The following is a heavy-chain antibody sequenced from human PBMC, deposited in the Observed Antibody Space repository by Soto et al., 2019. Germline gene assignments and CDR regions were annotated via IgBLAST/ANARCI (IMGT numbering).Heavy chain of an antibody. V-gene: IGHV3-74*01. CDR1: VFTCSSYW. Sequence: GSLRLSCAASVFTCSSYWMHWVRQAPGKGLVWVSRINSDGSSTSYADSVKGRFTISRDNAKNTLYLQMNSLRAEDTAVYYCARGGMGSGYYYDSSGYSDAFDIWGQGTMVTVSS. J-gene: IGHJ3*02. D-gene: IGHD3-22*01. CDR3: ARGGMGSGYYYDSSGYSDAFDI. CDR2: INSDGSST.